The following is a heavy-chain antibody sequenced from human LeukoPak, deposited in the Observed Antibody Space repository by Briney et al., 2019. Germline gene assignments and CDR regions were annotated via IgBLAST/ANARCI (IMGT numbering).Heavy chain of an antibody. CDR3: ARDLFDY. CDR1: GLILSTYW. CDR2: INQDGSEK. V-gene: IGHV3-7*01. Sequence: SGGSLRLSCAASGLILSTYWMSWVRQAPGKGLEWVANINQDGSEKYYLDSVKGRITISSDNAKNSLFLQMNSLRAEDTAVYYCARDLFDYWGQGTLVTVSS. J-gene: IGHJ4*02.